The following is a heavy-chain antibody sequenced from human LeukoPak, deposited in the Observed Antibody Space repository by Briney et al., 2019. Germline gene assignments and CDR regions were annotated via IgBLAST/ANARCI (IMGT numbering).Heavy chain of an antibody. J-gene: IGHJ3*02. CDR1: GYTFTGYY. CDR2: INPSSGGT. V-gene: IGHV1-2*02. Sequence: ASVKVSCKASGYTFTGYYMHWVRQAPGQGLEWMGWINPSSGGTNYAQKFQGRVTMTRDTSISTAYMELSRLRSDDTAVYYCARYKRLGYCSSTSCPRYAFDIWGQGTMVTVSS. CDR3: ARYKRLGYCSSTSCPRYAFDI. D-gene: IGHD2-2*01.